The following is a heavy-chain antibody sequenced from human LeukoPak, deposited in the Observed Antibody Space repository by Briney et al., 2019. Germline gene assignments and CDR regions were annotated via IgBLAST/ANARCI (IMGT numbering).Heavy chain of an antibody. Sequence: SETLSLTCAVYGGSFSGYYWSWIRQPPGKGLEWIGEINHSGSTNYNPSLKSRVTISVDTSKNQFSLKLSSVTAADTAVYYRARGPRYFDWLSLFYYYGMDVWGQGATVTVSS. CDR1: GGSFSGYY. J-gene: IGHJ6*02. CDR3: ARGPRYFDWLSLFYYYGMDV. D-gene: IGHD3-9*01. CDR2: INHSGST. V-gene: IGHV4-34*01.